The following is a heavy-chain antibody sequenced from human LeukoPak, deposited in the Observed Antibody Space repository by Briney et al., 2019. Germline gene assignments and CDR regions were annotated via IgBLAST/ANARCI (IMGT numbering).Heavy chain of an antibody. D-gene: IGHD2-21*01. CDR2: IYHVGNP. Sequence: SETLSLTCSVSGDSLSRGVSYWGWIRQYPGRGLGWIGGIYHVGNPYNHPSLNSRRVTMSVDPPKSQFSLKLTSVTAADSAVDFCARLSIAKRAMDVWGQGTTVTVPS. J-gene: IGHJ6*02. CDR3: ARLSIAKRAMDV. V-gene: IGHV4-39*01. CDR1: GDSLSRGVSY.